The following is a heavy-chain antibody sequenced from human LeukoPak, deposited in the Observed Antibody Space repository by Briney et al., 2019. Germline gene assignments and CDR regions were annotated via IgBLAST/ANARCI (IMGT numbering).Heavy chain of an antibody. CDR1: GFTFSSYA. D-gene: IGHD3-3*01. J-gene: IGHJ4*02. V-gene: IGHV3-23*01. Sequence: GGSLRLSCAASGFTFSSYAMSWVRQAPGKGLEWVSAISGGGGSTYYADSVKGRFTISRDNSKNTLYLQMNSLRAEDTAVYYCAKERITIFGVVIPFDYWGQGTLVTVSS. CDR2: ISGGGGST. CDR3: AKERITIFGVVIPFDY.